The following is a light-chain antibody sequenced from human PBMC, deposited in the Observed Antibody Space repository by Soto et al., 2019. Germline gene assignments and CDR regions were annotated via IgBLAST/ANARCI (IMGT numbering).Light chain of an antibody. V-gene: IGKV3-15*01. CDR2: GAS. Sequence: EIWMTQSPASLSVSPGERSTLSCRASQSVSSNFAWYQQKPGQAPRLLIYGASTRATGLPARFSGSGSGTEFTLTISSLQSEDFAVYYCQQYNNWPPITVGQGTRLEIK. J-gene: IGKJ5*01. CDR3: QQYNNWPPIT. CDR1: QSVSSN.